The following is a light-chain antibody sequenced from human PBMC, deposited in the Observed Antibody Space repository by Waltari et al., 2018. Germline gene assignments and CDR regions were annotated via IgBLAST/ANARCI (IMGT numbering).Light chain of an antibody. CDR1: QSMSRW. CDR2: KAS. Sequence: WRARQSMSRWVAWYQQKPGKAPKFLIYKASSLQGGVPSRFSGSGSGTEFTLTISSLQPDDFATYYCQQCHSYPWTFGQGTKVEIK. J-gene: IGKJ1*01. V-gene: IGKV1-5*03. CDR3: QQCHSYPWT.